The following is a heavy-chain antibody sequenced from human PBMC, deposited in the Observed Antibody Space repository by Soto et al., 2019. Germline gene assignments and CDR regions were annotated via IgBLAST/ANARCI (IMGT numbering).Heavy chain of an antibody. CDR3: ATNYGSGSAHFDY. Sequence: QVQLVQSGAEVKKPGSSVKVSCTASGGTFNFYSISWVRQAPGQGLEWVGRVIPMVGMSEYAQKFQGRVTIHADKSTSTAYMNLRSLRSEDTAVYYCATNYGSGSAHFDYWGQGTLVSVSS. V-gene: IGHV1-69*02. D-gene: IGHD3-10*01. J-gene: IGHJ4*02. CDR2: VIPMVGMS. CDR1: GGTFNFYS.